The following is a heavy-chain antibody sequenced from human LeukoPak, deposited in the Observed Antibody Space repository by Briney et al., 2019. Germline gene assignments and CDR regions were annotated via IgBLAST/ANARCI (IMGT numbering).Heavy chain of an antibody. D-gene: IGHD6-6*01. CDR2: ISSNGGST. Sequence: PGGSLRLSCAASGFTFSSYAMHWVRQAPGKGLEYVSAISSNGGSTYYANSVKGRFTISRDNSKNTVYLQMNSLRADDTAVYYCARSIGRTNYFYYYMDVWGKGTTVTVSS. CDR3: ARSIGRTNYFYYYMDV. J-gene: IGHJ6*03. CDR1: GFTFSSYA. V-gene: IGHV3-64*01.